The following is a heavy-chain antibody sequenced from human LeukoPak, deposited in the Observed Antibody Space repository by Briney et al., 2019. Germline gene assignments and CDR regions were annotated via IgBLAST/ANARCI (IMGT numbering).Heavy chain of an antibody. D-gene: IGHD4-11*01. Sequence: KFQGRVTITRDTSASTAYMELSSLRSEDTAVYYCARVGYSSSVDAFDIWGQGTTVTVSS. V-gene: IGHV1-3*01. CDR3: ARVGYSSSVDAFDI. J-gene: IGHJ3*02.